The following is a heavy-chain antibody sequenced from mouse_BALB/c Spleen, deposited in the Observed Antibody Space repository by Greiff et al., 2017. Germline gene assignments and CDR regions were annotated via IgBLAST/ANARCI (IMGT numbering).Heavy chain of an antibody. CDR1: GFSLTSYG. CDR2: IWSGGST. J-gene: IGHJ1*01. V-gene: IGHV2-4-1*01. CDR3: ARTLLLRPYCEV. D-gene: IGHD1-1*01. Sequence: QVQLKESGPGLVQPSQSLSITCTVSGFSLTSYGVHWVRQSPGKGLEWLGVIWSGGSTDYNAAFISRLSISKDNSKSQVFFKMNSLQADDTAIYYCARTLLLRPYCEVGGAGTTVTVSS.